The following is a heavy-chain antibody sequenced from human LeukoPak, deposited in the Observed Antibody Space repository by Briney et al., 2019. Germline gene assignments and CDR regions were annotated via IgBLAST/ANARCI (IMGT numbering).Heavy chain of an antibody. CDR2: IYYSGST. Sequence: SETLTLTCTVSGGSISSYYWSWIRQPPAKGLEWIGYIYYSGSTNYNPSLKSRVTISVDTSKNQFSLKLSSVTAADTAVYYCARDNWNYGSSMDVWGQGTTVTVSS. CDR1: GGSISSYY. CDR3: ARDNWNYGSSMDV. J-gene: IGHJ6*02. D-gene: IGHD1-7*01. V-gene: IGHV4-59*01.